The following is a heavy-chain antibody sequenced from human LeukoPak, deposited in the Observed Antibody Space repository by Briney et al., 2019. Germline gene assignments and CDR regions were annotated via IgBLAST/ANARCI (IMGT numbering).Heavy chain of an antibody. CDR3: AGIPCSGTTCSQIDY. Sequence: PGGSLRLSCAASGFTFNSYAMTWVRQVPGKGLEWVSTVGTNGASTYYRDPVKGRFTISRDNSKNTLYLQMNSLRAEDTAVYYCAGIPCSGTTCSQIDYWGQGTLVTVSS. V-gene: IGHV3-23*01. CDR2: VGTNGAST. J-gene: IGHJ4*02. D-gene: IGHD2-2*01. CDR1: GFTFNSYA.